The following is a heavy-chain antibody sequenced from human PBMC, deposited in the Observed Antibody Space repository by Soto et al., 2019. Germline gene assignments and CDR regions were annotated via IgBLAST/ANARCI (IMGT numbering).Heavy chain of an antibody. CDR1: GGTFSSYA. J-gene: IGHJ5*02. Sequence: ASVKVSCKASGGTFSSYAISWVRQAPGQGLEWMGGIIPIFGTANYAQKFQGRVTITADESTSTAYMELSSLRSEDTAVYYCARVSNYYGSGSYYKTVDPWGQGTLVTVSS. D-gene: IGHD3-10*01. V-gene: IGHV1-69*13. CDR2: IIPIFGTA. CDR3: ARVSNYYGSGSYYKTVDP.